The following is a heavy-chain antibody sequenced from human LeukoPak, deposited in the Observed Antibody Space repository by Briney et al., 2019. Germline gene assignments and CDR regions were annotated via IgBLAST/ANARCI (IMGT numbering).Heavy chain of an antibody. J-gene: IGHJ4*02. CDR3: ARDPGGLPYDV. CDR2: IRSSRRYR. CDR1: GFTFSTYS. Sequence: GGSLRLSCAASGFTFSTYSMNWVRQAPGNGREWVSSIRSSRRYRYYANSVTGRFSIPTHNAKHSLCLQMHRLLSAHTAVYYCARDPGGLPYDVWGQGTLVTVSS. D-gene: IGHD3-22*01. V-gene: IGHV3-21*01.